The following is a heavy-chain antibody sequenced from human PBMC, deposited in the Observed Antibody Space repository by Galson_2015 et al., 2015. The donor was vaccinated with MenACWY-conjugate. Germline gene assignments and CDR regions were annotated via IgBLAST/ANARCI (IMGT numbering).Heavy chain of an antibody. CDR1: GDTFSSST. Sequence: QSGAEVTKPGASVKVSCTASGDTFSSSTISWVRQAPGQGLEWMGRIIPILDIANYAQKFQGRITITADKSTSTAYMELSSLRSEDTAVYYCARNGVDGYNLYWGQGTLVTVSS. CDR2: IIPILDIA. CDR3: ARNGVDGYNLY. J-gene: IGHJ4*02. D-gene: IGHD5-24*01. V-gene: IGHV1-69*02.